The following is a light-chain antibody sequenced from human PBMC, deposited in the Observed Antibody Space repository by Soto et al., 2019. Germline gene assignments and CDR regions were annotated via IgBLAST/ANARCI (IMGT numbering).Light chain of an antibody. Sequence: EVVSTQPPGTLSLSPRQSLTLSCRSSQRVPHNNLAWFQQKPGQAPRLLIHAASTRAVGIPVRFSGGGSGTDFTLAISRLAPEDFAVYYCHQYGNGAYTFGQGTKVDIK. CDR2: AAS. V-gene: IGKV3-20*01. J-gene: IGKJ2*01. CDR3: HQYGNGAYT. CDR1: QRVPHNN.